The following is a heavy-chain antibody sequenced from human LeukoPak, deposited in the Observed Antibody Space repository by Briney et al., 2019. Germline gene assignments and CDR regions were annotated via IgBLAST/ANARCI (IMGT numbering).Heavy chain of an antibody. D-gene: IGHD3-10*01. CDR2: IYYSGST. Sequence: SETLSLTCTVSGGSISSCYWSWIRQPPGKGLEWIGYIYYSGSTNYNPSLKSRVTISVDTSKNQFSLKLSSVTAADTAVYYCARLTMVRGVIYGTDWYFDLWGRGTLVTVSS. V-gene: IGHV4-59*08. CDR1: GGSISSCY. J-gene: IGHJ2*01. CDR3: ARLTMVRGVIYGTDWYFDL.